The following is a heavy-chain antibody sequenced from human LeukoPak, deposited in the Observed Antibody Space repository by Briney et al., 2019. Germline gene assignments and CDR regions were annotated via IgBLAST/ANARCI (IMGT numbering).Heavy chain of an antibody. D-gene: IGHD6-19*01. CDR1: GFTFSSYS. V-gene: IGHV3-21*01. Sequence: PGGSLRLSCAASGFTFSSYSMNWDRQAPGKGLEWVSSISSSSSYIYYADSVKGRFTISRDNAKNSLYLQMNSLRAEDTAVYYCASSEQWLAHLDYWGQGTLVTVSS. CDR3: ASSEQWLAHLDY. J-gene: IGHJ4*02. CDR2: ISSSSSYI.